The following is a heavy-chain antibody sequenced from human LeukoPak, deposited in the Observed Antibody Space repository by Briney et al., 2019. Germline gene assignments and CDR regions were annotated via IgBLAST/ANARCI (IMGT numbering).Heavy chain of an antibody. D-gene: IGHD1-26*01. CDR3: TTSEVGATSLDY. J-gene: IGHJ4*02. Sequence: GGSLRLSCAASGFTFSNAWMSWVRQAPGKGLEWVGRIKSKTDSCTTDYAARVKGKFTISRDDSKNTLYLQMNSLKTEDTAVYYCTTSEVGATSLDYWGQGTLVTVSS. V-gene: IGHV3-15*01. CDR1: GFTFSNAW. CDR2: IKSKTDSCTT.